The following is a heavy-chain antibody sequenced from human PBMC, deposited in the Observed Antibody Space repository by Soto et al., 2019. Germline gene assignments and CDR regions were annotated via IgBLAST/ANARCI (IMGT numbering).Heavy chain of an antibody. CDR3: ESELYYYDTSGYYGAYYFHGLDV. CDR1: EFTFSTYE. D-gene: IGHD3-22*01. J-gene: IGHJ6*01. V-gene: IGHV3-48*03. CDR2: ISSSGSTI. Sequence: GGSLRLSCEASEFTFSTYEMNWVRQAPSKGLEWISYISSSGSTIYYADSVKGRFTVYRDNAKNSLYLQMSSLRAEDTAVYYCESELYYYDTSGYYGAYYFHGLDVWGQGTTVTVSA.